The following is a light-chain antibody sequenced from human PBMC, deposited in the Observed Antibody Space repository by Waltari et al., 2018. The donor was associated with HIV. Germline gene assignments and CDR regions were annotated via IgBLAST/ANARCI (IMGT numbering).Light chain of an antibody. Sequence: SSVLTQPPSVSVAPGTPARITCGGTNIGSNSVHWYQQKPGQAPVLVIYYDSDRPSGIPERFSGSNSGNTATLTISRVEAGDEADYYCQVWDSSSDHVVFGGGTKLTVL. J-gene: IGLJ2*01. CDR2: YDS. CDR1: NIGSNS. V-gene: IGLV3-21*04. CDR3: QVWDSSSDHVV.